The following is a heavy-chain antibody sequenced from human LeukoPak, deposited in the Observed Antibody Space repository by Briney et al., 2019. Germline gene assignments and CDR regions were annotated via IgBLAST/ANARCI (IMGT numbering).Heavy chain of an antibody. V-gene: IGHV4-34*01. J-gene: IGHJ4*02. CDR1: RRTFSSYY. Sequence: SASLNLSCNAHRRTFSSYYWSWVRQPPGQGLEWIREINHSGSTNSHSALKSRVTISVDTTKNQFSLKLSSATAADTAVYYCARGSSTSCYCYWGQGTLVTVSS. D-gene: IGHD2-2*01. CDR2: INHSGST. CDR3: ARGSSTSCYCY.